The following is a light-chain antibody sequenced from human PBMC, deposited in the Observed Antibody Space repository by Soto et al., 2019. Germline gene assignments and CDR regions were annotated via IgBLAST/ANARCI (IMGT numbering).Light chain of an antibody. CDR3: SSYTSSSTLEV. Sequence: QSALTQPASVSGSPGQSITISCTGTSSDVGGYNYVSWYQQHPGKAPKLMIYDVSNRPSGVSNRSSGSKSGNTASLTISGRQAEDEADYYCSSYTSSSTLEVFGGGTKVTVL. CDR1: SSDVGGYNY. J-gene: IGLJ2*01. V-gene: IGLV2-14*01. CDR2: DVS.